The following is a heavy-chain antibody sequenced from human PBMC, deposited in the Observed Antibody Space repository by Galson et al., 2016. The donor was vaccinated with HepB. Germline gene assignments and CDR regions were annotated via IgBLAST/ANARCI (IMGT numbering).Heavy chain of an antibody. D-gene: IGHD3-3*01. V-gene: IGHV4-30-2*01. CDR3: ARGEYYDFWSGYYGMDV. Sequence: TLSLTCAVSGGSISSGGYSWSWIRQPPGKGLEWIGYIYHSGSTYYNPSLKSRVTISVDRSKNQFSLKLSSVTAADTAVYYCARGEYYDFWSGYYGMDVWGQGTTVTVPS. CDR2: IYHSGST. CDR1: GGSISSGGYS. J-gene: IGHJ6*02.